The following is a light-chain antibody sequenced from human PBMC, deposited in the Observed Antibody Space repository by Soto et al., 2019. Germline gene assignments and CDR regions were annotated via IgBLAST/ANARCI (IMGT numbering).Light chain of an antibody. CDR1: RGVTNY. Sequence: LTQSPGTLSLFPGERATLSCRASRGVTNYLAWYQHKPGQAPRLLISSASDRATGIPVRFSGSGSGTDFTLTISSLEPEDSAVYYCQQYGSSPPLSFGGGTKVEIK. CDR2: SAS. CDR3: QQYGSSPPLS. V-gene: IGKV3-11*01. J-gene: IGKJ4*01.